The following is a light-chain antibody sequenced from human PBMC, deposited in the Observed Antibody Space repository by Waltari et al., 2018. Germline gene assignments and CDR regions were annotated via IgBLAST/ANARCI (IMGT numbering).Light chain of an antibody. Sequence: SYELTQPPSVSVSPGQTARITCSGEALPKHYAYWYQQKPGQAPLLVIYKDTERSSGIPERFSGSSSGTTVTLTISAVQAEDEADYYCQSADAGGTYVIFGGGTKLTVL. V-gene: IGLV3-25*03. CDR3: QSADAGGTYVI. CDR1: ALPKHY. CDR2: KDT. J-gene: IGLJ2*01.